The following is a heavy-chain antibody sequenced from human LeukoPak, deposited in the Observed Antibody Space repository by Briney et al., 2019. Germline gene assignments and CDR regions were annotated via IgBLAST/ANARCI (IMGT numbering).Heavy chain of an antibody. D-gene: IGHD6-13*01. CDR1: GFTFSSNW. V-gene: IGHV3-7*03. Sequence: GGSLRLSCATSGFTFSSNWMSWVRHVPGRGLDWVANIKPDGSAEYYAASVKARFTVSRDNAKNSLYLQMNSLRAEDTAVYYCVRDNPRQQGFAYWGQGTLVTVSS. J-gene: IGHJ4*02. CDR3: VRDNPRQQGFAY. CDR2: IKPDGSAE.